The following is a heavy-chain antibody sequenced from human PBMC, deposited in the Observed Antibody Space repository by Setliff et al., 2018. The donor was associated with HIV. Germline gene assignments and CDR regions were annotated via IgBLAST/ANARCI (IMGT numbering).Heavy chain of an antibody. D-gene: IGHD6-13*01. Sequence: SETLSLTCTVSGGSISGYHWNWLRQTPGKGLEWIGYIYTSRGTNYNHSLRTRVIISVDTSNQFSLKLGSVTAADAAVYYCARSPSYRGSWEYYFDYWGQGILVTVAS. CDR2: IYTSRGT. J-gene: IGHJ4*02. V-gene: IGHV4-4*09. CDR3: ARSPSYRGSWEYYFDY. CDR1: GGSISGYH.